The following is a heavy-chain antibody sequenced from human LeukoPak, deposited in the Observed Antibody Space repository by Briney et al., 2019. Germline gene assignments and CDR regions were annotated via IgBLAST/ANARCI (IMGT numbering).Heavy chain of an antibody. CDR3: ARRLTQYDCFDP. J-gene: IGHJ5*02. CDR1: GDSVSSNSVT. D-gene: IGHD2-2*01. Sequence: SQTLSLTCAISGDSVSSNSVTWNWIRQSPSRGLEWLGRTYYRSTWYNDYAVSVRGRITVNPNTSKNQFSLHLNSVTPEDTAVYCCARRLTQYDCFDPWGQGILVTVSS. V-gene: IGHV6-1*01. CDR2: TYYRSTWYN.